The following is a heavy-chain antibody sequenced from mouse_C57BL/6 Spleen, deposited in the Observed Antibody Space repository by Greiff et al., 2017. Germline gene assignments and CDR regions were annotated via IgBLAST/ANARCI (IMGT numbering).Heavy chain of an antibody. J-gene: IGHJ2*01. CDR2: IYPRDGST. CDR3: AIWDGRGFDY. Sequence: QVQLKQSGPELVKPGASVKLSCKASGYTFTSYDINWVKQRPGQGLEWIGWIYPRDGSTKYNEKFKGKATLTVGTSSSTAYMELHSLTSEDSAVYVCAIWDGRGFDYWGQGTTLTVSS. CDR1: GYTFTSYD. D-gene: IGHD4-1*01. V-gene: IGHV1-85*01.